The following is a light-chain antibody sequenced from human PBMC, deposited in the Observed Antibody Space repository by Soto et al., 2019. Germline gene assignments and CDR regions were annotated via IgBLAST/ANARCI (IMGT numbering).Light chain of an antibody. CDR2: EVS. V-gene: IGLV2-8*01. CDR3: SSYVGSNNLL. J-gene: IGLJ2*01. CDR1: SSDVGGYNY. Sequence: QSALTQPPSASGSPGQSVTISCTGTSSDVGGYNYVSWYQQHPGEVPKLMIYEVSKRPSGVPDRFSGSKSGNTASLTVSGLQAEDEADYYCSSYVGSNNLLFGGGTKVTVL.